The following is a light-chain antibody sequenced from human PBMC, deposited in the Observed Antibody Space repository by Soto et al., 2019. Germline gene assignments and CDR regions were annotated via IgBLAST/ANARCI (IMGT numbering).Light chain of an antibody. CDR1: SNDVGGYNY. J-gene: IGLJ1*01. CDR2: DVT. Sequence: QSVLTQPASVSGSPGQSITISCTGTSNDVGGYNYVSWYEQHLGKVPKLIIYDVTYRPSGVSNRFSGSKSGNTASLTVSGLQAEDEADYYCSSYTGSNNCVFGTGTRSPS. V-gene: IGLV2-14*03. CDR3: SSYTGSNNCV.